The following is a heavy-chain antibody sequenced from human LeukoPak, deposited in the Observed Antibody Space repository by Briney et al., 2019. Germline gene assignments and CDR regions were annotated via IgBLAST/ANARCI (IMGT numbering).Heavy chain of an antibody. CDR3: ARLNCRSSSTSCKNRYYYGMDV. J-gene: IGHJ6*02. CDR2: IDPSDSYT. CDR1: GYSFTSYW. D-gene: IGHD2-2*01. V-gene: IGHV5-10-1*01. Sequence: GASLKISCKGSGYSFTSYWISWVRQMPGKGLEWMGRIDPSDSYTNYSPSFQGHVTISADKSISTAYLQWSSLKASDTAMYYCARLNCRSSSTSCKNRYYYGMDVWGQGTTVTVSS.